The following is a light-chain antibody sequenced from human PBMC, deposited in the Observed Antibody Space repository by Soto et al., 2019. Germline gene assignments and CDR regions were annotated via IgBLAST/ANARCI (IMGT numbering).Light chain of an antibody. CDR2: GAS. CDR1: QSINNNN. J-gene: IGKJ1*01. Sequence: EIVLTQSPGTLSLSPGETATLSCRASQSINNNNLVWYKQKRGQAPRLLIYGASSRATGIPDRFSASGSGTGFTFTISALVPEDCAVDDCEPYGNSLWTVGHGTKVEIK. CDR3: EPYGNSLWT. V-gene: IGKV3-20*01.